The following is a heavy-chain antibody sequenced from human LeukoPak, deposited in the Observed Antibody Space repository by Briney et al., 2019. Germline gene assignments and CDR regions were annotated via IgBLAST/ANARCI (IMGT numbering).Heavy chain of an antibody. V-gene: IGHV3-30*04. D-gene: IGHD3-22*01. CDR3: ARAADYYDSSGQYYMDV. Sequence: GGSLRLSCAASRFTFSIYAMHWVRQAPGKGLEWVAVISYTGMYEYYADSVKGRFTISRDNSKNTLYLQMNSPRVDDTAVYYCARAADYYDSSGQYYMDVWGKGTTVTVSS. CDR2: ISYTGMYE. CDR1: RFTFSIYA. J-gene: IGHJ6*03.